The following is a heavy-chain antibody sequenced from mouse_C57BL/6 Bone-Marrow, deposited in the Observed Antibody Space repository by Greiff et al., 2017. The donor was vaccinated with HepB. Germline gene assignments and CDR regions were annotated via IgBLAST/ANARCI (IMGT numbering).Heavy chain of an antibody. CDR3: TTWGFTTVVALDY. Sequence: VQLQQSGAELVRPGASVKLSCTASGFNIKDDYMHWVKQRPEQGLEWIGWIDPENGDTEYASKFQGKATITADTSSNTAYLQLSSLTSEDTAVYYCTTWGFTTVVALDYWGQGTTLTVSS. CDR2: IDPENGDT. D-gene: IGHD1-1*01. CDR1: GFNIKDDY. J-gene: IGHJ2*01. V-gene: IGHV14-4*01.